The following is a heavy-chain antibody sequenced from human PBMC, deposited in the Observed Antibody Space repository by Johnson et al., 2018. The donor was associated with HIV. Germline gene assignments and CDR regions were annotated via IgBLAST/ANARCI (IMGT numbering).Heavy chain of an antibody. CDR3: ASLYSGYDNDAFDI. Sequence: EKLVESGGGVVQPGRSLRLSCVASGFTFSAYAMHWVRRATGKGLEWVSAIGTAVATYYPDSLKGRFTISRENAKNSWYLQMNSLRAEDTAVYYCASLYSGYDNDAFDIWGQGTMVTVSS. J-gene: IGHJ3*02. CDR2: IGTAVAT. V-gene: IGHV3-13*01. D-gene: IGHD5-12*01. CDR1: GFTFSAYA.